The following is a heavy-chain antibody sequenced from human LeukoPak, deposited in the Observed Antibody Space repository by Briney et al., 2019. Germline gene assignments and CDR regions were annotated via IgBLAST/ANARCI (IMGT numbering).Heavy chain of an antibody. Sequence: GGSLRLSCAASGFTFSSYSVNWVRQAPGKGLEWVSSISSSSSYIYYADSVKGRFTISRDNAKNSLYLQMNSLRAEDTAVYYCANGYYDILTGYPGGYWGQGTLVTVSS. CDR2: ISSSSSYI. D-gene: IGHD3-9*01. CDR3: ANGYYDILTGYPGGY. V-gene: IGHV3-21*01. CDR1: GFTFSSYS. J-gene: IGHJ4*02.